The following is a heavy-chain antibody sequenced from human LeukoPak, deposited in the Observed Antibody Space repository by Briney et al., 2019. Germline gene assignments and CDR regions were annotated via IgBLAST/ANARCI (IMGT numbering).Heavy chain of an antibody. CDR2: IRYNGNNQ. D-gene: IGHD4-23*01. Sequence: PGGSLRLSCAASGFTFNNYGMHWVRQAPGKGLEWVAFIRYNGNNQYYADSVKGRFTISRDNSKNTLYLQMNSLRAEDTAVYYCARRAGGYSRPYDYWGQGILVTVS. J-gene: IGHJ4*02. CDR1: GFTFNNYG. CDR3: ARRAGGYSRPYDY. V-gene: IGHV3-30*02.